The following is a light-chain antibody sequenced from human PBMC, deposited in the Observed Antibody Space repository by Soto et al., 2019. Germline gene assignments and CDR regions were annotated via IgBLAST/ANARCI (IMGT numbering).Light chain of an antibody. J-gene: IGKJ1*01. Sequence: DIVMTQSPLSLPVTPGEPASISCRSSQSLLHSNGSNYLDWYLQQPGQSPQLLIYLGSNRASGVPDRFSGSGSGTDFTLKISRVEAEDVGVYYCMQSLQTWTFGHGTKGEIK. CDR3: MQSLQTWT. CDR1: QSLLHSNGSNY. V-gene: IGKV2-28*01. CDR2: LGS.